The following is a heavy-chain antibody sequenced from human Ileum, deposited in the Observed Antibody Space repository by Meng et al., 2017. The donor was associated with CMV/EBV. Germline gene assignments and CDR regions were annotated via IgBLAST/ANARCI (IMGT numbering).Heavy chain of an antibody. V-gene: IGHV4-39*07. J-gene: IGHJ4*02. CDR1: GFSTF. D-gene: IGHD4-11*01. CDR3: ARAGLTTHYYFDY. CDR2: IYFGGVT. Sequence: SETLSLTCNASGFSTFWAWIRQPPGMGLEWIGGIYFGGVTYYNPSLKSRVTISVDTSKNQFSLKLSSVTAADTAVYYCARAGLTTHYYFDYWGQGTLVTVSS.